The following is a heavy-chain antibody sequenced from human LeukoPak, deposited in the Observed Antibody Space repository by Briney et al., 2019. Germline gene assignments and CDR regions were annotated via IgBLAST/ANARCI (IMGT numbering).Heavy chain of an antibody. J-gene: IGHJ6*03. CDR2: IKQDGSEK. Sequence: GGSLRLSCAASGFTFISYWMSWVRQAPGKGLEWVANIKQDGSEKYYVDSVKGQFTISRDNAKNSLYLQMNSLRAEDTAVYYCARADSSIAARLSRLSIFNYYYYMDVWGKGTTVTVSS. D-gene: IGHD6-6*01. CDR3: ARADSSIAARLSRLSIFNYYYYMDV. CDR1: GFTFISYW. V-gene: IGHV3-7*01.